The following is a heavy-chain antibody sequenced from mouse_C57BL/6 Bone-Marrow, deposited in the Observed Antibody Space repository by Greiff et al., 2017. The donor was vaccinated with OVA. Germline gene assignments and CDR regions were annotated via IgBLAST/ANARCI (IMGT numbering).Heavy chain of an antibody. Sequence: QVQLQQPGAELVRPGSSVKLSCKASGYTFTSYWMHWVKQRPIQGLEWIGNIDPSDSETHYNQKFKDKATLTVDKSSSTAYMQLSSLTSEDSAVYYCARDYYGSSYLYFDYWGQGTTLTVSS. D-gene: IGHD1-1*01. V-gene: IGHV1-52*01. J-gene: IGHJ2*01. CDR1: GYTFTSYW. CDR2: IDPSDSET. CDR3: ARDYYGSSYLYFDY.